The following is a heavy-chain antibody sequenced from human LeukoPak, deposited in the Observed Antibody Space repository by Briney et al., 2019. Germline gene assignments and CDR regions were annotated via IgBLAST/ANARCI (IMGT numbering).Heavy chain of an antibody. J-gene: IGHJ4*02. CDR3: ARGPIYSS. CDR2: IYYSGST. V-gene: IGHV4-39*01. D-gene: IGHD6-13*01. CDR1: GGSISSSSYY. Sequence: PSETLSLTCTVSGGSISSSSYYWGWIRQPPGKGLEWIGSIYYSGSTYYNPSLKSRVTISVDTSKNQFSLKLSSVTAADTAVYYCARGPIYSSWGQGTLVTVSS.